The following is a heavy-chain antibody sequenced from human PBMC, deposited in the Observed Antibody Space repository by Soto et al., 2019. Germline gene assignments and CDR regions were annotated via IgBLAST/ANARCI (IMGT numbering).Heavy chain of an antibody. CDR1: GGSINNNGYF. J-gene: IGHJ4*02. CDR3: ARGPSGDKVDY. CDR2: IYNSGST. D-gene: IGHD1-26*01. Sequence: QVQLQESGPGVVEPSQTLSLTCTVSGGSINNNGYFWSWIRQPPGSGLEWIGHIYNSGSTYSNPSLKSRLTLSGDTSKNQFSLTLSSVTAADTAVYYCARGPSGDKVDYWGQGTLVTVSS. V-gene: IGHV4-30-4*01.